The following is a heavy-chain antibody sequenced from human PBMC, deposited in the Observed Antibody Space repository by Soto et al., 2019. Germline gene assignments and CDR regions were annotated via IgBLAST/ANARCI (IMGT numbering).Heavy chain of an antibody. V-gene: IGHV1-18*04. CDR2: ISGYNGKT. D-gene: IGHD3-10*01. J-gene: IGHJ4*02. Sequence: ASVKVSCKXSGYTFTSFGVSWLRQAPGQGPEWMGWISGYNGKTKYANKVQGRVTLTTDTSRKTAYMELRSLRSDDTAVYYCARDKMIDDFGLGSFDYWGQGTVVTVSS. CDR1: GYTFTSFG. CDR3: ARDKMIDDFGLGSFDY.